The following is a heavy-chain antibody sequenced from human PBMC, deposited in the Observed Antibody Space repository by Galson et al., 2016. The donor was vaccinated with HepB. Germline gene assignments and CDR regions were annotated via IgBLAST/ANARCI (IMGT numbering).Heavy chain of an antibody. J-gene: IGHJ6*02. CDR1: GYTFTHFY. D-gene: IGHD6-19*01. V-gene: IGHV1-2*04. CDR3: ARGGVAVAGRDYYHYNGLDV. CDR2: INPYSGGT. Sequence: SVKVSCKASGYTFTHFYMHWVRQAPGQGFEWLGWINPYSGGTNYAQKSQGWVTRTRDTSITTAYMELIRLRAEDTAVYYCARGGVAVAGRDYYHYNGLDVWGQGTTVTVSS.